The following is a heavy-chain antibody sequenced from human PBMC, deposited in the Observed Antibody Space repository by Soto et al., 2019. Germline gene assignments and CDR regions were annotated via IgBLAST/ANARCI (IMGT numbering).Heavy chain of an antibody. CDR1: GITFSNAW. Sequence: EAPLVESGGALVKPGGSLRLSCAASGITFSNAWMNWVRQAPGKGLEWVGRVRSKTHGGTTDYAAPVKGRFTISRDDSKNTLYLQMNSLKTEDTAVYYCTTTKWDYGMDVWGQGTTVIVSS. D-gene: IGHD1-26*01. J-gene: IGHJ6*02. CDR3: TTTKWDYGMDV. CDR2: VRSKTHGGTT. V-gene: IGHV3-15*07.